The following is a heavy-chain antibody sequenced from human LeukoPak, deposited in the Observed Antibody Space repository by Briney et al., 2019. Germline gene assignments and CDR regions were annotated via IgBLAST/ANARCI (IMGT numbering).Heavy chain of an antibody. D-gene: IGHD2-2*01. CDR3: ARGCSSTSCYGYYYYYMDV. Sequence: VASVKVSCKASGYTFTGYYMHWVRQAPGQGLEWMGWINPNSGGTNYAQKFQGRVTMTRDTSISTAYMELSRLRSDDTAVYYCARGCSSTSCYGYYYYYMDVWGKGTTVTVSS. V-gene: IGHV1-2*02. J-gene: IGHJ6*03. CDR1: GYTFTGYY. CDR2: INPNSGGT.